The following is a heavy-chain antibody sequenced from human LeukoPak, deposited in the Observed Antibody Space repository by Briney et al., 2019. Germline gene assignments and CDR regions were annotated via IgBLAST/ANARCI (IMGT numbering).Heavy chain of an antibody. J-gene: IGHJ4*02. D-gene: IGHD5-24*01. CDR2: INTNTGNP. CDR1: GYTFTSYG. CDR3: ARAWEDGGDPFDY. V-gene: IGHV7-4-1*02. Sequence: GASVKVSCKASGYTFTSYGISWVRQAPGQGLEWMGWINTNTGNPTYAQGFTGRFVFSLDTSVSTAYLQISSLKAEDTAVYYCARAWEDGGDPFDYWGQGTLVTVSS.